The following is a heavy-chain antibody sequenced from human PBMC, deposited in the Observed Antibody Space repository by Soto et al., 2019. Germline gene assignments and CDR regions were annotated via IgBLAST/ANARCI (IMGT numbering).Heavy chain of an antibody. D-gene: IGHD2-2*01. J-gene: IGHJ5*02. Sequence: SGKVSCEASAYTFTSYAMHWVRQAPGQRLEWMGWINAGNGNTKYSQKFQGRVTITRDTSASTAYMELSSLRSEDTAVYYCAREYQLLYNWFDPWGQGTLVTFSS. CDR1: AYTFTSYA. V-gene: IGHV1-3*01. CDR2: INAGNGNT. CDR3: AREYQLLYNWFDP.